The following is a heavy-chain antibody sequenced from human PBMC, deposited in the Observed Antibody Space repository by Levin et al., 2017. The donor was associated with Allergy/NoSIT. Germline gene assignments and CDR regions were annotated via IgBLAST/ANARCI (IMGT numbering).Heavy chain of an antibody. CDR2: IYTSGST. V-gene: IGHV4-61*02. D-gene: IGHD2-15*01. CDR1: GGSISSGSYY. Sequence: SQTLSLTCTVSGGSISSGSYYWSWIRQPAGKGLEWIGRIYTSGSTNYNPSLKSRVTISVDTSKNQFSLKLSSVTAADTAVYYCARVGWCSGGSCYSGYYYYYMDVWGKGTTVTVSS. CDR3: ARVGWCSGGSCYSGYYYYYMDV. J-gene: IGHJ6*03.